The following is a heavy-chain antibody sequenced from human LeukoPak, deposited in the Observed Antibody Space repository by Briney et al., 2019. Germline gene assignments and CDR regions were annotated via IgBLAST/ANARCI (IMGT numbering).Heavy chain of an antibody. J-gene: IGHJ4*02. CDR3: ARDQELGF. CDR1: GASINSYY. D-gene: IGHD3-10*01. Sequence: KPSETLSLTCTVSGASINSYYWNWIRQPAGKGLEWIGRSYISESTDYNPSLKSRVTVSVDTSQNQFSLKLTSVTAADTAVYYCARDQELGFWGQGTLVTVSS. V-gene: IGHV4-4*07. CDR2: SYISEST.